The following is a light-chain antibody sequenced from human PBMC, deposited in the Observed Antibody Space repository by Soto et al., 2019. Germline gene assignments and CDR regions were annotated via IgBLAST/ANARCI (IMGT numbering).Light chain of an antibody. V-gene: IGKV3D-7*01. Sequence: EIAMTQSPATLSLSPGERATLSCRASQSVSSSYLSWYQQKPGQAPRLLIYGASTRATGIPARFSGSGSGTDFTLTISSLQPEDFAVYYCQQDYSSTWTFGQGTKVEIK. CDR2: GAS. CDR1: QSVSSSY. J-gene: IGKJ1*01. CDR3: QQDYSSTWT.